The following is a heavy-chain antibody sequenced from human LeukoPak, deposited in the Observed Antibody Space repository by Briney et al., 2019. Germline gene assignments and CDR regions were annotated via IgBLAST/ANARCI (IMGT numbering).Heavy chain of an antibody. D-gene: IGHD6-6*01. J-gene: IGHJ4*02. CDR1: GFTFSSYW. CDR2: INQDGSEK. Sequence: GGSLRLSCAASGFTFSSYWMSWVRQAPGKGLEWVANINQDGSEKYYVDSVKGRFTISRDNAKNSLYLQMNSLRADDTAVYYCANERAYTSSSPTGYWGQGTLVTVSS. V-gene: IGHV3-7*01. CDR3: ANERAYTSSSPTGY.